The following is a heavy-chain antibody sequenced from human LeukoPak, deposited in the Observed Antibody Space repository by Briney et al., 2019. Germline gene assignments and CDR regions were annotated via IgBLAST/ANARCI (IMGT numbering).Heavy chain of an antibody. J-gene: IGHJ4*02. CDR2: INSDGSST. CDR3: ASDDLYCSSTSCYPPI. D-gene: IGHD2-2*01. Sequence: GGSLRLSCAASGFTFSSYSMNWVRQAPGKGLVWVSRINSDGSSTSYADSVKGRFTISRDNAKNTLYLQMNSLRAEDTAVYYCASDDLYCSSTSCYPPIWGQGTLVTVSS. CDR1: GFTFSSYS. V-gene: IGHV3-74*01.